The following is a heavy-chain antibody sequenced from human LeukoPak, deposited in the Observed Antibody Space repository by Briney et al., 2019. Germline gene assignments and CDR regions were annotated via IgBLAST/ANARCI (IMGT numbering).Heavy chain of an antibody. V-gene: IGHV4-30-4*08. CDR3: ARVERDFWSGYYYYYYMDV. J-gene: IGHJ6*03. Sequence: PSETLSLTCTVSGGSISSGDYYWSWIRQPPGKGLEWIGYIYYSGSTYYNPSLKSRVTISVDTSKNQFSLKLSSVTAADTAVYYCARVERDFWSGYYYYYYMDVWGKGTTVTVSS. CDR1: GGSISSGDYY. CDR2: IYYSGST. D-gene: IGHD3-3*01.